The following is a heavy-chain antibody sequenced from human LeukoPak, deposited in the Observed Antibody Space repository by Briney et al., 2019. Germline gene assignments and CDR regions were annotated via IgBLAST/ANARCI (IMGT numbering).Heavy chain of an antibody. CDR3: ARDRRGSGYDSPPTFDY. CDR2: INSDGSST. D-gene: IGHD5-12*01. CDR1: GFTFSSYW. V-gene: IGHV3-74*01. Sequence: GGSLRLSCAASGFTFSSYWTHWVRQAPGKGLVWVSRINSDGSSTSYADSVKGRFTISRDNAKNTLYLQMNSLRAEDTAVYYCARDRRGSGYDSPPTFDYWGQGTLVTVSS. J-gene: IGHJ4*02.